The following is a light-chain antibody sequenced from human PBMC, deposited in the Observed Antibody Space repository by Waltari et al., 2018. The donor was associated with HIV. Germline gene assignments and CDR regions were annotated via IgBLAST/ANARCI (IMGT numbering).Light chain of an antibody. J-gene: IGKJ4*02. CDR2: LGS. Sequence: DIVMTQSPLSLPVTPGEPASISCRSSQSLLNSNGFNYLDWYLQKPGQSPQLLIYLGSNRASGVPDRFSGSKSGNTASLTVSGLQAEDEADYYCSSYPGSFPWVFGGGTK. V-gene: IGKV2-28*01. CDR1: QSLLNSNGFNY. CDR3: SSYPGSFPWV.